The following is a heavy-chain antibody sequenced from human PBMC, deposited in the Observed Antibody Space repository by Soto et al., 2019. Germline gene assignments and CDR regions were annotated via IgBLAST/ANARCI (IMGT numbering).Heavy chain of an antibody. CDR3: ARENIVVVVAATAMYDWFDP. CDR2: IYYSGST. V-gene: IGHV4-61*01. J-gene: IGHJ5*02. CDR1: GGSVSSGSYY. D-gene: IGHD2-15*01. Sequence: PSETLSLTCTVSGGSVSSGSYYWSWIRQPPGKGLEWIGYIYYSGSTNYNPSLKSRVTISVDTSKNQFSLKLSSVTAADTAVYYCARENIVVVVAATAMYDWFDPWGQGTLVTVSS.